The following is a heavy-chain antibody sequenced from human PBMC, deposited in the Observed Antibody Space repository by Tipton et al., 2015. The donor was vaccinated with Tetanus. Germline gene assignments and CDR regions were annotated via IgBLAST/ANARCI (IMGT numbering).Heavy chain of an antibody. V-gene: IGHV4-34*01. D-gene: IGHD3-22*01. J-gene: IGHJ4*02. CDR3: ARRNPRQRRNGSGYYDSSGYYQNYYFDY. Sequence: TLSLTCAVYGGSFSGYYWSWIRQPPGKGLEWIGEINHSGSTNYNPSLKSRVTISVDTSKNQFSLKLSSVTAADTAVYYCARRNPRQRRNGSGYYDSSGYYQNYYFDYWGQGTLVTVSS. CDR1: GGSFSGYY. CDR2: INHSGST.